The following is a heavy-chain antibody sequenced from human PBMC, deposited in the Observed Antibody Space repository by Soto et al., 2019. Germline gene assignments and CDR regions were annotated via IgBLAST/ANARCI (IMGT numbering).Heavy chain of an antibody. J-gene: IGHJ6*02. V-gene: IGHV1-3*05. Sequence: QVQLVPSGAEEKKPGASVKVSCKASGYTFTIYSMHWVRQAPGQSLAWMGWINAGNGNTNYSQKFQGRVTITRDTSASTAYMEPSSLRSEDTAVYDGARGGESFGIGYGMDVWGQGTTVTVS. CDR3: ARGGESFGIGYGMDV. CDR1: GYTFTIYS. CDR2: INAGNGNT. D-gene: IGHD3-16*01.